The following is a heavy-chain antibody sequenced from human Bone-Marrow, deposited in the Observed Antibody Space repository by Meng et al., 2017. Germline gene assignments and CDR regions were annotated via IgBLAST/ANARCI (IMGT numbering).Heavy chain of an antibody. CDR1: GASRTSRPL. V-gene: IGHV4-4*02. J-gene: IGHJ5*02. D-gene: IGHD3-3*01. CDR2: IYYEGIA. CDR3: ARAAYDIWSGYAP. Sequence: TPCRTLSLRLPVSGASRTSRPLCGCVRQPPGKGLEWIGEIYYEGIANYTPSLNSRVTISVDKTKNQFSLKLSSVTAADTAVYYCARAAYDIWSGYAPWGQGSLVTVSS.